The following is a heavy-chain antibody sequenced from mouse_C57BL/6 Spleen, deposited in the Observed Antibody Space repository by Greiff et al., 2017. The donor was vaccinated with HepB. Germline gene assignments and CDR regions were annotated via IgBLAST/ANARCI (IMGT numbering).Heavy chain of an antibody. CDR2: ISSGGSYT. Sequence: DVKLVESGGDLVKPGGSLKLSCAASGFTFSSYGMSWVRQTPDKRLEWVATISSGGSYTYYPDSVKGRFTISRDNAKNTLYLQMSSLKSEDTAMYYCARQTDKGMDYWGQGTSVTVSS. CDR3: ARQTDKGMDY. V-gene: IGHV5-6*02. J-gene: IGHJ4*01. CDR1: GFTFSSYG.